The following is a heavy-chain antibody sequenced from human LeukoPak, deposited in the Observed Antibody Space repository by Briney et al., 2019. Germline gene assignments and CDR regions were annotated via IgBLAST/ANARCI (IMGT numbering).Heavy chain of an antibody. CDR2: IFDSGAPT. Sequence: GGSLRLSCVASGLTFGRHAMNWVRQAPGKGPEWVGSIFDSGAPTYYADSVKGRFTISRDTSKNTLYVQMESLRAEDTAVYYCTKAVGGGRDAYDIWGQGTMVTVSS. D-gene: IGHD3-16*01. J-gene: IGHJ3*02. CDR1: GLTFGRHA. V-gene: IGHV3-23*01. CDR3: TKAVGGGRDAYDI.